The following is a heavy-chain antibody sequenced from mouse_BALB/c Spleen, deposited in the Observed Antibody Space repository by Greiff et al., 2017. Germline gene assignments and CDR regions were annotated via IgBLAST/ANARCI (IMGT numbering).Heavy chain of an antibody. J-gene: IGHJ2*01. CDR2: IDPANGNT. CDR1: GFNIKDTY. Sequence: VQLKESGAELVKPGASVKLSCTASGFNIKDTYMHWVKQRPEQGLEWIGRIDPANGNTKYDPKFQGKATITADTSSNTAYLQLSSLTSEDTAVYYCAREVGYDGDDWGQGTTLTVSS. V-gene: IGHV14-3*02. D-gene: IGHD2-2*01. CDR3: AREVGYDGDD.